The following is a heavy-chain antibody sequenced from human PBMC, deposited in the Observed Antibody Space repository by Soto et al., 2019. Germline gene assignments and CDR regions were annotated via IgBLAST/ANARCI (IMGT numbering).Heavy chain of an antibody. J-gene: IGHJ4*02. D-gene: IGHD1-26*01. Sequence: SDTLSLTCDVYGGSFSGYSWTWIRQTPGKGLQWIGQINHSGSANYNPSLKSRVTISVHTSKSQFSLELSSVTAADTAVYYCARGLISGSHYSGGWYYFDSWGQGTQVT. CDR3: ARGLISGSHYSGGWYYFDS. V-gene: IGHV4-34*01. CDR1: GGSFSGYS. CDR2: INHSGSA.